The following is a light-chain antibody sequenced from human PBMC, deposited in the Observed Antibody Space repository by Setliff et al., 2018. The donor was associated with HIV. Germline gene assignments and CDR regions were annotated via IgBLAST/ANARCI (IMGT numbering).Light chain of an antibody. J-gene: IGLJ2*01. V-gene: IGLV2-11*01. Sequence: QSVLTQPRSVSGSPEQSVTISCTGTSSDVGAYNYVSWYQHHPGRAPKLILYDVARRPSGVPDRFSGSKSGNTASLTISGLQADDEANYYCSSLVTDYTVVFGGGTKATVL. CDR2: DVA. CDR1: SSDVGAYNY. CDR3: SSLVTDYTVV.